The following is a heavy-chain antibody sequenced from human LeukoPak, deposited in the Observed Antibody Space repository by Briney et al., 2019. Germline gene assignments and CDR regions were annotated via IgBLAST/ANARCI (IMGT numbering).Heavy chain of an antibody. J-gene: IGHJ4*02. CDR3: ATDRGYSGYGTFDY. CDR1: GFTFSDYA. D-gene: IGHD5-12*01. CDR2: ISGDGGST. Sequence: GGSLRLSCAASGFTFSDYAMAWVRQTPGKGPEWVSTISGDGGSTYYADSVKGRFTISRDDSTDTLYLQMNSLRAADSALYYCATDRGYSGYGTFDYWGQGTLVSVSS. V-gene: IGHV3-23*01.